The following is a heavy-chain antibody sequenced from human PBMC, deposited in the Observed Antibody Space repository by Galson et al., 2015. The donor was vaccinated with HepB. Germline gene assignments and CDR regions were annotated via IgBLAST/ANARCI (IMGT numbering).Heavy chain of an antibody. D-gene: IGHD3-3*01. J-gene: IGHJ3*02. CDR2: ISGSGGST. CDR1: GFTFSSYA. Sequence: SLRLSCAASGFTFSSYAMSWVRQAPGKGLEWVSAISGSGGSTYYADSVKGRFTISRDNSKNTLYLQMNSLRAEDTAVYYCAKDATGPRRITIFGVVRSGAFDIWVQGTMVTVSS. V-gene: IGHV3-23*01. CDR3: AKDATGPRRITIFGVVRSGAFDI.